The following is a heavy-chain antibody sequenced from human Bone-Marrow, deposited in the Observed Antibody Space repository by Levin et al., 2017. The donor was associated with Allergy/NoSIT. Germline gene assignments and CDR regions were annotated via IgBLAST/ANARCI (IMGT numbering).Heavy chain of an antibody. V-gene: IGHV3-23*01. J-gene: IGHJ4*02. CDR1: AFTFDIYA. D-gene: IGHD3-16*01. Sequence: GGSLRLSCAASAFTFDIYAMSWVRQAPGMELEYVAAISSSGGTTYYADSVKGRFTISRDNSKNTLYLQMNSLRVEDTGVYYCARGQVIIWGSSPYYFDSWGQGALVTVSS. CDR3: ARGQVIIWGSSPYYFDS. CDR2: ISSSGGTT.